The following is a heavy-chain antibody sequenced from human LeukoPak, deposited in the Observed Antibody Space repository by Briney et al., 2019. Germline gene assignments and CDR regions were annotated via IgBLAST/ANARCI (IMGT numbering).Heavy chain of an antibody. V-gene: IGHV1-18*01. CDR3: ARDRKVVTHLTYYYYGMDV. Sequence: ASVKVSCKASGYTFTSYGISWMRQAPGQGLEWMGWISACNGNTNYAQKLQGRVTMTTDTSTSTAYMELRSLRSDDTAVYYCARDRKVVTHLTYYYYGMDVWGQGTTVTVSS. CDR2: ISACNGNT. CDR1: GYTFTSYG. D-gene: IGHD3-22*01. J-gene: IGHJ6*02.